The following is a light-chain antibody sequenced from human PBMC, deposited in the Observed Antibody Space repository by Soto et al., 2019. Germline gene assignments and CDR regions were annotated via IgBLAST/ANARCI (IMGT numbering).Light chain of an antibody. V-gene: IGKV3-15*01. J-gene: IGKJ1*01. CDR3: QQYSSWVWT. CDR1: QSLNRD. Sequence: EIVMTQSPATLSVSPGERATLSCRASQSLNRDLAWYQQRPGQSPRLLIFGASIRADGIPARFSGSGSGTEFTLTIDSLQSEDFAVYYCQQYSSWVWTFGQGTKVEIK. CDR2: GAS.